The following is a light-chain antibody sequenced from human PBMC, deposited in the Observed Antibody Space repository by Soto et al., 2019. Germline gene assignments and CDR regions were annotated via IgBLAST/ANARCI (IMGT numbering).Light chain of an antibody. CDR2: AAS. CDR1: QDIRND. CDR3: LQDYNYPWT. Sequence: AIQMTQSPSSLSASVGDRVTITCRASQDIRNDLGWYQEKVGQAPKLLIYAASKLQSGVPSRFSGSGSGTDFTLTISSLHTEDFATYYCLQDYNYPWTFGQGTKVEI. J-gene: IGKJ1*01. V-gene: IGKV1-6*01.